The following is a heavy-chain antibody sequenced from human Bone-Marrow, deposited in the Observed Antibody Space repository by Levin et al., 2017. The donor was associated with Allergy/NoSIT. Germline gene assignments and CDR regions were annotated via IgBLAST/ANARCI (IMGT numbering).Heavy chain of an antibody. V-gene: IGHV1-69*02. CDR3: ARAPNLAAAGIEGVGGYYGMDV. CDR1: GGTFSSYT. J-gene: IGHJ6*02. D-gene: IGHD6-13*01. Sequence: KISCKASGGTFSSYTISWVRQAPGQGLEWMGRIIPILGIANYAQKFQGRVTITADKSTSTAYMELSSLRSEDTAVYYCARAPNLAAAGIEGVGGYYGMDVWGQGTTVTVSS. CDR2: IIPILGIA.